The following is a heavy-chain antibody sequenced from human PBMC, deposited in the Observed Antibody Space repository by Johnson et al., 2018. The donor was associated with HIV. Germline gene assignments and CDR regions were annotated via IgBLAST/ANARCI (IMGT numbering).Heavy chain of an antibody. V-gene: IGHV3-30*18. Sequence: QVQLVESGGGVVQPGGSLRLSCAASGFTFSTYDMHWVRQAPGKGLEWVAIISYDGSNKYYADSVKGRFILSRDNSKNTLDLQMNSLTIEDTAVFYCAKTRMGGILDAFDLWGQGTMVIVS. CDR1: GFTFSTYD. CDR2: ISYDGSNK. D-gene: IGHD3-10*01. CDR3: AKTRMGGILDAFDL. J-gene: IGHJ3*01.